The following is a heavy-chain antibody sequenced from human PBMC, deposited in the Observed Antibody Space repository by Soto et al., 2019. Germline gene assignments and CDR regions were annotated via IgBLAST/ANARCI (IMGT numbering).Heavy chain of an antibody. Sequence: EVRLLESGGGLVQPGGSLRLSCAASGFTFSTYALSWVRQAPGKGLEWVSAITNSGDSTYYADSVKGRFTISRDNSKNRLYLQMSSLRAEDTAVYYCVKTWFGSITTDYWGQGTLVTVSS. CDR3: VKTWFGSITTDY. V-gene: IGHV3-23*01. CDR1: GFTFSTYA. D-gene: IGHD3-10*01. J-gene: IGHJ4*02. CDR2: ITNSGDST.